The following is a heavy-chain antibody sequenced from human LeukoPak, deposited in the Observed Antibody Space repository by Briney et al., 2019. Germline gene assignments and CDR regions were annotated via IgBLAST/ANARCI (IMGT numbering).Heavy chain of an antibody. V-gene: IGHV3-53*01. CDR3: AISPGSPTDY. CDR1: GFTVSSNY. J-gene: IGHJ4*02. CDR2: IYSDGTT. Sequence: GGSLRLSCAASGFTVSSNYMSWVRQAPGKGLEWVSVIYSDGTTYYADSVKGRFAISRDSSKNTLYLQMNSLRAEDTAVYYCAISPGSPTDYWGQGTLVTVSS. D-gene: IGHD1-26*01.